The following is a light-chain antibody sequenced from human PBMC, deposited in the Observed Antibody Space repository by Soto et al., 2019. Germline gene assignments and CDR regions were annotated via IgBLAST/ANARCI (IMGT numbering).Light chain of an antibody. CDR1: SSDVGAYNY. Sequence: QSALTQPASVSGSPGQSITISCTGTSSDVGAYNYVSWYQQYPGKAPKVIIFEVRKRPSGVSNRFSGSKSGDTASLTISGLQAEDEADYYCSSYRSSTTFVFGTGTQRTV. J-gene: IGLJ1*01. CDR3: SSYRSSTTFV. V-gene: IGLV2-14*01. CDR2: EVR.